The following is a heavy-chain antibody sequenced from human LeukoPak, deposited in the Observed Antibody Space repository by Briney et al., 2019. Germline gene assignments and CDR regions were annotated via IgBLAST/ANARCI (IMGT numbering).Heavy chain of an antibody. CDR1: GGSISSYD. Sequence: SETLSLTCTVSGGSISSYDGSWIRQPPGKGLEWIGYIYYSGSTKYNPSLKSRVTISVDASKTQFSLKLNSVTAADTAVYYCARGSRELYYFDYWGQGTLVTVSS. J-gene: IGHJ4*02. D-gene: IGHD1-7*01. CDR2: IYYSGST. V-gene: IGHV4-59*01. CDR3: ARGSRELYYFDY.